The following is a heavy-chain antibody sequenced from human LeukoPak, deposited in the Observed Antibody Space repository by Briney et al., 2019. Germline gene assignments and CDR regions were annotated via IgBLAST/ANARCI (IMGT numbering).Heavy chain of an antibody. CDR1: GGSVSSGSYY. D-gene: IGHD4-17*01. J-gene: IGHJ4*02. CDR2: IYYSGST. Sequence: SETLSLTCTVSGGSVSSGSYYWSWIRQPPWKGLEWIGYIYYSGSTNYNPSLKSRVTISVDTSKNQFSLKLSSVTAADTAVYYCARETYGRYFDYWGQGTLVTVSS. V-gene: IGHV4-61*01. CDR3: ARETYGRYFDY.